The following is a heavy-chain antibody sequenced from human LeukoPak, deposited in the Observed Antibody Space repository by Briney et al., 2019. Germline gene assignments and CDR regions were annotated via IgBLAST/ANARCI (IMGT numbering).Heavy chain of an antibody. Sequence: GGTLRLSCAASGFTFSSYGMSWVRQAPGKGLEWVSAISGSGGSTYYADSVKGRFTISRDNSKNTLYLQMNSLRAEDTAVYYCAKGYGDYKYQIDYWGQGTLSPSPQ. CDR1: GFTFSSYG. D-gene: IGHD4-17*01. V-gene: IGHV3-23*01. CDR2: ISGSGGST. J-gene: IGHJ4*02. CDR3: AKGYGDYKYQIDY.